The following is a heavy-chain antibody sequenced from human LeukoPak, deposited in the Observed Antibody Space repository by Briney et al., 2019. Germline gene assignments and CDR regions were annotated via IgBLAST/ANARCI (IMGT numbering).Heavy chain of an antibody. D-gene: IGHD3-22*01. J-gene: IGHJ4*02. Sequence: GRSLRLSWEASGFTFSSYGMHWVRQAPGKGLEWVAVIWYDGSNKYYADSVKGRFTISRDNSKNTLYLQMNSLRAEDTAVYYCAKSGSRGYYCANNWGQGTLVTVSS. V-gene: IGHV3-33*06. CDR3: AKSGSRGYYCANN. CDR2: IWYDGSNK. CDR1: GFTFSSYG.